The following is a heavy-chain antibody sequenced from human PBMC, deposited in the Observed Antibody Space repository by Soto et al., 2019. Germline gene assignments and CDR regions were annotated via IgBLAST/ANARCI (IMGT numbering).Heavy chain of an antibody. Sequence: GGSLRLSCEASGFTFRSYTMTWVRQAPGKGLEWVSATSGSGGNTYYTDSVKGRFTISRDNSKNTLYLQMNSLRAEDTAVYYCAKDLAVINVFDYWGQGTLVTVSS. J-gene: IGHJ4*02. CDR1: GFTFRSYT. V-gene: IGHV3-23*01. CDR3: AKDLAVINVFDY. CDR2: TSGSGGNT. D-gene: IGHD3-10*01.